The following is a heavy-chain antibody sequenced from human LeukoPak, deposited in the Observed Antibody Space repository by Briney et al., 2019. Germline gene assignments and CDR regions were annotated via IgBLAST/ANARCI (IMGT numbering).Heavy chain of an antibody. CDR2: ISGSGGST. V-gene: IGHV3-23*01. D-gene: IGHD3-16*01. J-gene: IGHJ3*02. CDR3: AKDLAGGGYSRYDAFDI. CDR1: GFTFSSYA. Sequence: GGSLRLSCAASGFTFSSYAMSWVRQAPGKGLEWVSAISGSGGSTYYADSVKGRFTISRDNSKNTLYLQMNSLRAEDTAVYYCAKDLAGGGYSRYDAFDIWGQGTMVTVSS.